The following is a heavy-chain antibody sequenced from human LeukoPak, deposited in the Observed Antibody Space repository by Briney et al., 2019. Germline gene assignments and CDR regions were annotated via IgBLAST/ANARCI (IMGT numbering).Heavy chain of an antibody. CDR3: ARDKREYYYDSSGAYGMDV. CDR1: GGSISSGGYS. J-gene: IGHJ6*02. D-gene: IGHD3-22*01. Sequence: SETLSLTCAVSGGSISSGGYSWSWIRQPPGKGLEWIGYIYHSGSTYYNPSLKSRVTISVDRSKNQFSLKLSSVTAADTAVYYCARDKREYYYDSSGAYGMDVWGQGTTVTVSS. V-gene: IGHV4-30-2*01. CDR2: IYHSGST.